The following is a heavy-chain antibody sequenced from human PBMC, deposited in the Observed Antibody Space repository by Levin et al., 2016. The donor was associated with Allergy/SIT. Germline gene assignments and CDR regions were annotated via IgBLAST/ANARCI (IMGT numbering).Heavy chain of an antibody. Sequence: GESLKISCAASGFTFTYAMSWVRQAPGKGLEWVSGISGSGGTTYYADSVLGRFTISRDNSRDTLFLQMNSLRAEDTAVYYCAKSPFYDVWSGQYYFDYWGQGTLVTVSS. D-gene: IGHD3-3*01. J-gene: IGHJ4*02. CDR1: GFTFTYA. CDR3: AKSPFYDVWSGQYYFDY. V-gene: IGHV3-23*01. CDR2: ISGSGGTT.